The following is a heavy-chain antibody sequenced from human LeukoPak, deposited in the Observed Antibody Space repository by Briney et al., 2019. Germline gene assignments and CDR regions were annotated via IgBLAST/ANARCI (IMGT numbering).Heavy chain of an antibody. CDR3: ARVRYYGSGSPFVDY. Sequence: SETLSLTCTASGVSISSYYWSWIRQPPGKGLEWIGDIYYSGSTNYNPSLKSRVTISVDTSKNQFSLKLSSVTAADTAVYYCARVRYYGSGSPFVDYWGQGTLVTVSS. CDR1: GVSISSYY. J-gene: IGHJ4*02. D-gene: IGHD3-10*01. CDR2: IYYSGST. V-gene: IGHV4-59*01.